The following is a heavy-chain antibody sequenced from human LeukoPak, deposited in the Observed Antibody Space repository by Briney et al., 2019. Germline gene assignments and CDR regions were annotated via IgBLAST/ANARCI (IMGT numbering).Heavy chain of an antibody. D-gene: IGHD3-16*01. V-gene: IGHV4-34*01. Sequence: PSETLSLTCAVYGGSFSGYYWSWIRQPPGMGLEWIGEINHSGSTNYNPSLKSRVTISVDTSKNQFSLKLSSVTAADTAVNYCARGLGGSYYDYWGQGTLVTVSS. J-gene: IGHJ4*02. CDR2: INHSGST. CDR1: GGSFSGYY. CDR3: ARGLGGSYYDY.